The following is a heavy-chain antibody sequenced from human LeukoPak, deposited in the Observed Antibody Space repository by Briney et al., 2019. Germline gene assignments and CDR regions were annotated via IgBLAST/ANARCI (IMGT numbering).Heavy chain of an antibody. CDR2: TSSSSVTI. V-gene: IGHV3-48*01. CDR3: ARDPYSNGGNDY. D-gene: IGHD4-11*01. Sequence: PGGSLRLSCVVSGFTFGTYSMSWVRQASGKGLEWIAYTSSSSVTIFYADSVKGRFTISRDNDKNSLYLQMQSLRAEDTAVYYCARDPYSNGGNDYWGQGTLVTVSS. J-gene: IGHJ4*02. CDR1: GFTFGTYS.